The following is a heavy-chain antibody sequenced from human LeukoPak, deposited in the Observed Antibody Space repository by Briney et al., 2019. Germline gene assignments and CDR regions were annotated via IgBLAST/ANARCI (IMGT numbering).Heavy chain of an antibody. CDR3: ARTQTGDYWYFDL. CDR1: GYTFTSYG. Sequence: GASVKVSCKASGYTFTSYGISWVRQAPGQGLEWMGGIIPIFGTANYAQKFQGRVTITADESTSTAYMELSSLRSEDTAVYYCARTQTGDYWYFDLWGRGTLVTVSS. D-gene: IGHD7-27*01. J-gene: IGHJ2*01. CDR2: IIPIFGTA. V-gene: IGHV1-69*13.